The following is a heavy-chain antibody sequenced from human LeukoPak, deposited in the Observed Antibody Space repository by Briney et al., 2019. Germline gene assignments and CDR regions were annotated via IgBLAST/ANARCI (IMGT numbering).Heavy chain of an antibody. V-gene: IGHV1-18*04. CDR1: GYTFTRYG. CDR3: ARAQGITMVRGVIIHEYFQH. J-gene: IGHJ1*01. CDR2: ISAYNGNT. Sequence: AASVKVSCKASGYTFTRYGISWVRQAPGQGLEWMGWISAYNGNTNYAQKLQGRVTIATDTSASTAYMELRSLRSDDTAVYYCARAQGITMVRGVIIHEYFQHWGEGTLVTVSS. D-gene: IGHD3-10*01.